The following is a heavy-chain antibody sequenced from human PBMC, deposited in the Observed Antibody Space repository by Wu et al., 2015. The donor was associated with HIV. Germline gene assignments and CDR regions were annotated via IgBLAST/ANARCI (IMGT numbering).Heavy chain of an antibody. J-gene: IGHJ6*02. V-gene: IGHV1-2*02. CDR3: ARGFGVRGVKTYYGMDV. D-gene: IGHD3-10*01. CDR1: GYTFTGYY. CDR2: INPNSGGT. Sequence: QVQLVQSGAEVKKPGASVKVSCKASGYTFTGYYMHWVRQAPGQGLEWMGWINPNSGGTNYAQKFQGRVTMTRDTSISTAYMELSRLRSDDTAVYYCARGFGVRGVKTYYGMDVWGQGTTVTVSS.